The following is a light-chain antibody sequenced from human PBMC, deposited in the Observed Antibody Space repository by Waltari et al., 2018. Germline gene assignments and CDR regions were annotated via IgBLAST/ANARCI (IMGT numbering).Light chain of an antibody. CDR1: QGISNS. CDR2: VAS. Sequence: DIQMTQSPSSVSASVGDRATITCRASQGISNSLAWYQQKPGKAPKLLIYVASSLQSGVPSRFSGSGSGTDFTLTISNLQPEDFATYYCQKANSLQFTFAGGTKVEIK. J-gene: IGKJ4*01. V-gene: IGKV1D-12*01. CDR3: QKANSLQFT.